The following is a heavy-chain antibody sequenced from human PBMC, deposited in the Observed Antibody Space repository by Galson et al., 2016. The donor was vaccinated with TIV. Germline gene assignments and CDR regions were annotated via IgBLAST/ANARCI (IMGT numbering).Heavy chain of an antibody. D-gene: IGHD4-17*01. CDR3: MREGSTVTMHHYFGIDG. Sequence: LSLTCSVSGYSITSGYYWGWIRQSPGKALEWIGSMYHSGDTYSNPSLKSRLTTSVDTSKNQFSLTLTSVTAADTGVYYCMREGSTVTMHHYFGIDGWGQGTSVTVSS. J-gene: IGHJ6*02. V-gene: IGHV4-38-2*02. CDR2: MYHSGDT. CDR1: GYSITSGYY.